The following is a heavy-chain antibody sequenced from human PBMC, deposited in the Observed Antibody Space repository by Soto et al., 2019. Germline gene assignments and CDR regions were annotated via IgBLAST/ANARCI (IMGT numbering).Heavy chain of an antibody. CDR1: GGSFSGYY. Sequence: SETLSLTCAVYGGSFSGYYWSWIRQPPGKGLEWIGEINHSGSTNYNPSLKSRVTTSVDTSKNQFSLKLSSVTAADTAVYYCARGRGRLHLGELSSGYYFDYWGQGTLVTVSS. D-gene: IGHD3-16*02. J-gene: IGHJ4*02. CDR3: ARGRGRLHLGELSSGYYFDY. V-gene: IGHV4-34*01. CDR2: INHSGST.